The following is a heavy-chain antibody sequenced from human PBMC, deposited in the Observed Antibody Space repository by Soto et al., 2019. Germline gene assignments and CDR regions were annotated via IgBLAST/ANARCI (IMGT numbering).Heavy chain of an antibody. V-gene: IGHV3-23*01. CDR2: ISGSGGST. CDR1: GFTFSSYA. D-gene: IGHD3-22*01. J-gene: IGHJ4*02. CDR3: ATSGSITMIVVVEGDYFDY. Sequence: GGSLRLSCAASGFTFSSYAMSWVRQAPGKGLEWVSAISGSGGSTYYADSVKGRFTISRDNSKNTLYLQMNSLRAEDTAVYYCATSGSITMIVVVEGDYFDYWGQGTLVTVSS.